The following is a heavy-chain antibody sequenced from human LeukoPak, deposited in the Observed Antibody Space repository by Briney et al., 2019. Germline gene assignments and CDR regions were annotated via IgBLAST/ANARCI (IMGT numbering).Heavy chain of an antibody. J-gene: IGHJ4*02. CDR2: ISGSGGST. CDR1: GFTFSSYA. CDR3: AKESSFTYGDYFDY. V-gene: IGHV3-23*01. D-gene: IGHD2-2*01. Sequence: GSLRLSCVASGFTFSSYAMSWVRQAPGKGLEWVSAISGSGGSTYSADSVKGRFTISRDRTKNTLSLQMNSLRVEDTAVYYCAKESSFTYGDYFDYWGQGTLVTVSS.